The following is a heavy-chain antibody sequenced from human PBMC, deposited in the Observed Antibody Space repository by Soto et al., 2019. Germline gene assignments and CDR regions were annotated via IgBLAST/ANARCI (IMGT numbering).Heavy chain of an antibody. D-gene: IGHD6-13*01. CDR2: ISAYNGNT. CDR1: GYTFTSYG. CDR3: ARSSRAAAGRGINWFDP. V-gene: IGHV1-18*01. J-gene: IGHJ5*02. Sequence: VKVSCKASGYTFTSYGISWVRQAPGQGLEWMGWISAYNGNTNYAQKLQGRVTMTTDTSTSTAYMELRSLRSDDTAVYYCARSSRAAAGRGINWFDPWGQGTLVTVSS.